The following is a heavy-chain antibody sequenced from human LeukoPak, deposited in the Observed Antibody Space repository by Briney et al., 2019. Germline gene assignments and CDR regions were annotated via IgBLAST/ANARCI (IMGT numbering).Heavy chain of an antibody. CDR1: GFTVSSNY. CDR3: ARDGSSSWKTPRWSFDY. CDR2: IYSGGST. V-gene: IGHV3-66*01. Sequence: GGSLRLSCAASGFTVSSNYMSWVRQAPGKGLEWVSVIYSGGSTYYADSVKGRFTISRDNSKNTLYLQMNSLRAEDTAVYYCARDGSSSWKTPRWSFDYWGQGTLVTVSS. J-gene: IGHJ4*02. D-gene: IGHD6-13*01.